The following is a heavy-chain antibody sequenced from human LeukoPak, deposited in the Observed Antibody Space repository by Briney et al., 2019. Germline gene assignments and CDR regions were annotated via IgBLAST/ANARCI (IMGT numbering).Heavy chain of an antibody. CDR2: ISGSGGST. CDR1: GFTFSSYA. CDR3: AKGQSYYGSGSYYPDY. Sequence: GGSLRLSCAASGFTFSSYATSWVRQAPGMGLEWVSAISGSGGSTYYADSVKGRFTISRDNSKNTLYLQMNSLRAEDTAVYYCAKGQSYYGSGSYYPDYWGQGTLVTVSS. V-gene: IGHV3-23*01. D-gene: IGHD3-10*01. J-gene: IGHJ4*02.